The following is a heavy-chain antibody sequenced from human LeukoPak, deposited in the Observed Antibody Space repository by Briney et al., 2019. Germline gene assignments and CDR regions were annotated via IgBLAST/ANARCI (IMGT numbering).Heavy chain of an antibody. D-gene: IGHD4-17*01. CDR3: ATGRGDYFRGEYYFDY. V-gene: IGHV3-7*03. Sequence: PGGSLRLSCAASGFTFSSYWMSWVRQAPGKGLEWVANIKQDGSGKYYVDSVKGRFTISRDNAKNSLYLQMNSLRAEDTAVYYCATGRGDYFRGEYYFDYWGQGTLVTVSS. CDR2: IKQDGSGK. CDR1: GFTFSSYW. J-gene: IGHJ4*02.